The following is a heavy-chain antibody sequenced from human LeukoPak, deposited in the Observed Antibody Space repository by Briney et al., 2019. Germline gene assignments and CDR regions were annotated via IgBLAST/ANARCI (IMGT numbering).Heavy chain of an antibody. CDR2: LFYTGST. Sequence: SDTVSLPCTVSGGSISRSSYYWGWIRQRPGNGLKWIGYLFYTGSTYYNPSLKSRVAISIDTSKNQFSLKLSSVTAADTAVYYCARSPGIWNEYGRLEYWGQGALVTVSS. CDR3: ARSPGIWNEYGRLEY. J-gene: IGHJ4*02. D-gene: IGHD1-1*01. V-gene: IGHV4-31*03. CDR1: GGSISRSSYY.